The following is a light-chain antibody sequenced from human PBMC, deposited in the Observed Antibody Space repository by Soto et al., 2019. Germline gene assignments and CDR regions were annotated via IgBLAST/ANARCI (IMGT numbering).Light chain of an antibody. Sequence: EIVLTQSPGTLSLSPGERATLSCRASQSVSSSYLAWYQQKPGQDPRLRIYGASSRATGIPDRFSGSGSGTDFTLTISRQEPEDFAVYYCQQDGSSQSFGQGTKVEIK. J-gene: IGKJ1*01. CDR3: QQDGSSQS. CDR1: QSVSSSY. V-gene: IGKV3-20*01. CDR2: GAS.